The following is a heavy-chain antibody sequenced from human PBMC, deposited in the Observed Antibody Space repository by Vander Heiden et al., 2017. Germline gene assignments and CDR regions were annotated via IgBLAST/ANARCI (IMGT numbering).Heavy chain of an antibody. CDR2: IYYSGST. D-gene: IGHD3-22*01. CDR1: GGSISSSSYY. Sequence: QLQLQESGPGLVKPSETLSLTCTVSGGSISSSSYYWGWIRQPPGKGLEWIGSIYYSGSTYYNPSRKSRVTISVDTSKNQVSMKLSSVTAADTAVYYCARVRRDSFSVYYFDYWGQGTLVTVYS. CDR3: ARVRRDSFSVYYFDY. V-gene: IGHV4-39*01. J-gene: IGHJ4*02.